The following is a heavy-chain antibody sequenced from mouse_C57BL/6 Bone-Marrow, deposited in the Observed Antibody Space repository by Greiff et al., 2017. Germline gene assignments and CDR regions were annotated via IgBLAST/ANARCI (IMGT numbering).Heavy chain of an antibody. CDR3: ARKDWDDYAMDY. CDR1: GYTFTSYW. V-gene: IGHV1-69*01. J-gene: IGHJ4*01. D-gene: IGHD4-1*01. Sequence: QVQLKQPGAELVMPGASVKLSCKASGYTFTSYWMHWVKQRPGQGLEWIGEIDPSDSYTNYNQKFKGKSTLTVDKSSSTAYMQLSSLTSEDSAVYYGARKDWDDYAMDYWGQGTSVTVSS. CDR2: IDPSDSYT.